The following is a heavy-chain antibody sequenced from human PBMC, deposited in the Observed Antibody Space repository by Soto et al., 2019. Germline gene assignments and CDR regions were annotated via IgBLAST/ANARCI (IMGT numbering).Heavy chain of an antibody. Sequence: VHLVQSGAEVRKPGSSVKVSCRASGGTLRTSTITWVRQGPGQGPEWMGRLIPFLQKANYAQQFQGRVTITADASASTIYMELRSLRFEDTAVYYCTRAEIGAGFYNNDMDVWGPGTTVIVSS. CDR1: GGTLRTST. CDR3: TRAEIGAGFYNNDMDV. CDR2: LIPFLQKA. J-gene: IGHJ6*02. V-gene: IGHV1-69*08.